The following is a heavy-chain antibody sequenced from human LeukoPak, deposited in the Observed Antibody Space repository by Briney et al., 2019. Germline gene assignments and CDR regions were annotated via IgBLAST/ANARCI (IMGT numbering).Heavy chain of an antibody. V-gene: IGHV3-9*03. CDR2: ISWNSGSI. D-gene: IGHD2-2*01. J-gene: IGHJ4*02. CDR3: AKGSYCSSTSCYLDY. CDR1: GFIFDDYA. Sequence: AGGSLRLSCAASGFIFDDYAMHWVRQAPGKGLEWVSGISWNSGSIGYADSVKGRFTISRDNAKNSLYLQMNSLRAEDMALYYCAKGSYCSSTSCYLDYWGQGTLVTVSS.